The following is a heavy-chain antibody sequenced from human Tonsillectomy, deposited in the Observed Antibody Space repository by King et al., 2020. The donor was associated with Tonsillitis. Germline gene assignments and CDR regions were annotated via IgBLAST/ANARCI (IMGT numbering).Heavy chain of an antibody. Sequence: QLQESGPGLVKPSETLSLTCTVSGDSIGTYYWSWIRQPPGKGLEWIGYVYYTGANMYNPSLKTRVTISDDTSKNQFSLRLTSVTAADTAVYYCARHSGYASGWFSHWGQGILVPVSA. CDR2: VYYTGAN. V-gene: IGHV4-59*08. D-gene: IGHD6-19*01. CDR1: GDSIGTYY. CDR3: ARHSGYASGWFSH. J-gene: IGHJ5*02.